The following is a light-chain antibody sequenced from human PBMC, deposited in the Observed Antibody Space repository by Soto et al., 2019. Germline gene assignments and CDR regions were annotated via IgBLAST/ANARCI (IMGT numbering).Light chain of an antibody. Sequence: EIVLTQSPATLSLSPGXRATLSCRASQSISRYLGWYQQKPGQPPRLLIYDAFTRATGIPARFSGSGSGTDFTLTISSLEPEDFAVYYCQKRSNWITFGGGTKVDIK. V-gene: IGKV3-11*01. CDR3: QKRSNWIT. J-gene: IGKJ4*01. CDR1: QSISRY. CDR2: DAF.